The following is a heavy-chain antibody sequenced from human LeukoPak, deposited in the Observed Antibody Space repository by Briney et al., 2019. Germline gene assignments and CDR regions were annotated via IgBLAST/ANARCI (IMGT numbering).Heavy chain of an antibody. CDR1: GGSFSGYY. CDR3: ARSGWLPRSGWFDP. Sequence: SETLSLTCAVYGGSFSGYYWSWIRQPPGKGLEWIGEINHSGSTNYNPSLKSRVTISVDTPKNQFSLKLSSVTAADTAVYYCARSGWLPRSGWFDPWGQGTLVTVSS. CDR2: INHSGST. D-gene: IGHD5-24*01. J-gene: IGHJ5*02. V-gene: IGHV4-34*01.